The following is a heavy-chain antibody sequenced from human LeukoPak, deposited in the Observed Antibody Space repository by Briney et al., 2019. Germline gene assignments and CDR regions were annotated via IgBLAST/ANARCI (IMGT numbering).Heavy chain of an antibody. CDR3: ARVIGYCSGGSCFPFDY. V-gene: IGHV3-7*02. CDR2: IRQDGGEI. J-gene: IGHJ4*02. Sequence: PGGSLRLSCVASGCTFSKYWMTLLRQAPGKGLEWVANIRQDGGEIYSVDSVKGRFTISRDNTKNSLYLQMNSLRAKDRAVDNWARVIGYCSGGSCFPFDYWGQGTLVTVSS. D-gene: IGHD2-15*01. CDR1: GCTFSKYW.